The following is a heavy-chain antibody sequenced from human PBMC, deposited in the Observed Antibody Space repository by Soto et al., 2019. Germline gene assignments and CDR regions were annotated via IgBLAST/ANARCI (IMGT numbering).Heavy chain of an antibody. CDR1: GGSISSGGYY. V-gene: IGHV4-30-2*01. CDR2: IYHSGST. D-gene: IGHD2-15*01. CDR3: ARGQVVAAQH. Sequence: SETLSLTCTVSGGSISSGGYYWSWIRQHPGKGLEWIGYIYHSGSTYYNPSLKSRVTISVDRSKNQFSLKLSSVTAADTAVYYGARGQVVAAQHWGQGTLVTVSS. J-gene: IGHJ4*02.